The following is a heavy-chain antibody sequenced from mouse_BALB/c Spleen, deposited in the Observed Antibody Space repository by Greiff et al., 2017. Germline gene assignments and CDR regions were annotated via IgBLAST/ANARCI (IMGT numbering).Heavy chain of an antibody. D-gene: IGHD1-1*01. V-gene: IGHV14-3*02. J-gene: IGHJ2*01. CDR3: ARSTVPHFDY. CDR2: IDPANGNT. CDR1: GFNIKDTY. Sequence: EVHLVESGAELVKPGASVKLSCTASGFNIKDTYMHWVKQRPEQGLEWIGRIDPANGNTKYDPKFQGKATITADTSSNTAYLQLSSLTSEDTAVYYCARSTVPHFDYWGQGTTLTVSS.